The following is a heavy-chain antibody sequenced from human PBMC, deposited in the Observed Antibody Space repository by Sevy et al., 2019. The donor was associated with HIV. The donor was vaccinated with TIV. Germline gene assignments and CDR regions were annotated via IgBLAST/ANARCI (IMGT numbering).Heavy chain of an antibody. J-gene: IGHJ6*02. CDR1: NLTFEAYA. CDR2: ISWNGADI. CDR3: AKGQQLITQSGSYFYYGMNV. V-gene: IGHV3-9*01. D-gene: IGHD6-13*01. Sequence: GGSLRLSCAASNLTFEAYAMHWVRRAPGKGLEWVSGISWNGADIGFAASVKGRFTISRYNAKRSVYLQINSLRPEDTGVYYCAKGQQLITQSGSYFYYGMNVWGQGTTVTASS.